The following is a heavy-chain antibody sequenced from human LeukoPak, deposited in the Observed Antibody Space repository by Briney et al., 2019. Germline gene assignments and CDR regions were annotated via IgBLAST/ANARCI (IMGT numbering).Heavy chain of an antibody. CDR2: ISSSGSTI. J-gene: IGHJ4*02. V-gene: IGHV3-48*03. CDR3: ATDQGSGWLFDY. CDR1: GFTFSSYE. Sequence: PGGSLRLSCAASGFTFSSYEMNWVRQAPGKGLEWVSYISSSGSTIYYADSVKGRFTISRDNAKNSLYLQMNSLRAEDTAVYYCATDQGSGWLFDYWGQGTLVTVSS. D-gene: IGHD6-19*01.